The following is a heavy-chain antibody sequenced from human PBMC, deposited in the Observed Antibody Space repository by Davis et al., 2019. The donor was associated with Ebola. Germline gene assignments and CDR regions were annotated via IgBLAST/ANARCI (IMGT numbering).Heavy chain of an antibody. Sequence: MPSETLSLTCSVSGGSISSYYWSWIRQPPGKGLEWIGYIYYGGSTNYNPSLKSRVTISVDTSKNQFSLKLSSVTAADTAVYYCARDSIWKGDAFDIWGQGTMVTVSS. CDR3: ARDSIWKGDAFDI. CDR2: IYYGGST. D-gene: IGHD1-1*01. V-gene: IGHV4-59*01. CDR1: GGSISSYY. J-gene: IGHJ3*02.